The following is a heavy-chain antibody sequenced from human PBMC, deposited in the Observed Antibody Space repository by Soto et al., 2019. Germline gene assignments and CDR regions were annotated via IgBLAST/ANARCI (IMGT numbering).Heavy chain of an antibody. CDR3: AKFMENIYDILTGYYYFDY. Sequence: GGSLRLSCAASGFTFSSYAMSWVRQAPGKGLEWVSAISGSGGSTYYADSVKGRFTISRDNSKNTLYLQMNSLRAEDTAVYYCAKFMENIYDILTGYYYFDYWGQGTLVTVSS. D-gene: IGHD3-9*01. CDR1: GFTFSSYA. J-gene: IGHJ4*02. V-gene: IGHV3-23*01. CDR2: ISGSGGST.